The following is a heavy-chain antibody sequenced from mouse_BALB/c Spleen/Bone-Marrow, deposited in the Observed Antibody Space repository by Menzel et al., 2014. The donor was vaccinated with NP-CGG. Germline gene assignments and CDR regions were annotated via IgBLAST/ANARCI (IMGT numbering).Heavy chain of an antibody. J-gene: IGHJ2*02. CDR3: ARSGYYGSSYFDY. CDR2: INPYNGDT. V-gene: IGHV1-20*02. Sequence: EVNLVESGPELVRPGASVKISCKASGYSFTGYFMKWVMQSHGKSLEWIGRINPYNGDTFYNQKFKGKATLTVDKSSSTAHMELRSLASEDSAVYYCARSGYYGSSYFDYWGQGASFTGSS. CDR1: GYSFTGYF. D-gene: IGHD1-1*01.